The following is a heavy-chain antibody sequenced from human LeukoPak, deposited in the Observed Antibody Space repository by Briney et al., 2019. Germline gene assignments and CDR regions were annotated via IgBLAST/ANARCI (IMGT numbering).Heavy chain of an antibody. CDR1: GFTFSSYA. V-gene: IGHV3-64*01. CDR2: ISSNGGST. Sequence: GGSLRLSCAASGFTFSSYAMHWVRQAPGKGLEYVSAISSNGGSTYYANSVKGRSTISRDNSKNTLYLQMGSLRAEDMAVYYCARVGRWNYGYAFDIWGQGTMVTVSS. J-gene: IGHJ3*02. CDR3: ARVGRWNYGYAFDI. D-gene: IGHD1-7*01.